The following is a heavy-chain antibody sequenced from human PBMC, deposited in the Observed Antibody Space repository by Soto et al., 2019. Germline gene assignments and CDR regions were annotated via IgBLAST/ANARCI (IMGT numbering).Heavy chain of an antibody. J-gene: IGHJ6*02. CDR3: ARDSRVVVAAYSLLGMDV. Sequence: SETLSLTCTVSGGSISSYYWSWIRQPPGKGLEWIGYIYYSGSTNYNPSLKSRVTISVDTSKNQFSLKLSSVTAADTAVYYCARDSRVVVAAYSLLGMDVWGLGTTVTVSS. CDR1: GGSISSYY. CDR2: IYYSGST. D-gene: IGHD2-15*01. V-gene: IGHV4-59*01.